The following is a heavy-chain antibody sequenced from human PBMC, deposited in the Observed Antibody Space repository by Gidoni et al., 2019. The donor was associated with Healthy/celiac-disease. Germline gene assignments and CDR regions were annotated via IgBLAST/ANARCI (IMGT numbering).Heavy chain of an antibody. CDR1: GFTFSSYW. J-gene: IGHJ2*01. D-gene: IGHD3-22*01. Sequence: EVQLVESGGGLVQPGGSLRLPCAASGFTFSSYWMRWFRLAPGKGLEGVANIKQDGSEKYYVDSVKGRFTISRDNAKNSLYLQMNSLRAEDTAVYYCARDRRDYYDSSGYYYDYYWYFDLWGRGTLVTVSS. CDR2: IKQDGSEK. CDR3: ARDRRDYYDSSGYYYDYYWYFDL. V-gene: IGHV3-7*01.